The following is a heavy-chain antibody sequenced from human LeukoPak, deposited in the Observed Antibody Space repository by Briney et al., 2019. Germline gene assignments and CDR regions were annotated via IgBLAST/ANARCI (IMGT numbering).Heavy chain of an antibody. CDR2: MNPNSGNT. D-gene: IGHD6-13*01. V-gene: IGHV1-8*01. CDR1: GYTFTSYD. CDR3: ARHPRFDSSSWSPWFDP. J-gene: IGHJ5*02. Sequence: ASVKVSXKASGYTFTSYDINWVRQATGQGLEWMGWMNPNSGNTGYAQKFQGRVTMTRNTSISTAYMELSSLRSEDTAVYNCARHPRFDSSSWSPWFDPWGQETLVTVSS.